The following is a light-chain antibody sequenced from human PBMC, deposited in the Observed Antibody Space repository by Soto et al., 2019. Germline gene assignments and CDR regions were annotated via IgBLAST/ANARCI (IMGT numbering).Light chain of an antibody. V-gene: IGKV3D-15*01. J-gene: IGKJ2*01. CDR3: QQYNNWPPYT. CDR1: QSVSSN. Sequence: EIVMTQSPATLSVSPGERATLSCRASQSVSSNLAWYQQKPGQAPRLLIYGASTKATGIPARFSGSGSGTEVTLTISSLQSEDFGVYYCQQYNNWPPYTFGQGTKLEIK. CDR2: GAS.